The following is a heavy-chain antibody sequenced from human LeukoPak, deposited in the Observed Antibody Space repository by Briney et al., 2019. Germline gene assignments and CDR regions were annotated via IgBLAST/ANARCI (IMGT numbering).Heavy chain of an antibody. V-gene: IGHV4-59*01. Sequence: MSSETLSLTCTVSGGSISNYYWSWIRQPPGKGLKWIGYIYYSGSTNYNPSLKSRVTISVDTSNNQFSLKLSSVTAADTAVYYCARSGSKVTTAINFWGQGTLVTVSS. J-gene: IGHJ4*02. CDR1: GGSISNYY. D-gene: IGHD2-21*02. CDR2: IYYSGST. CDR3: ARSGSKVTTAINF.